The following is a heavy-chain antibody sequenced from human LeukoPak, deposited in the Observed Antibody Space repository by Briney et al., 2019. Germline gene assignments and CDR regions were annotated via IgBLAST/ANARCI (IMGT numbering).Heavy chain of an antibody. J-gene: IGHJ4*02. CDR3: ARQHSSSWYWVFYFDY. CDR2: IYYSGST. V-gene: IGHV4-39*01. D-gene: IGHD6-13*01. Sequence: PSETLSLTCTVSGGSISSSSYYWGWIRQPPGKGLEWIGSIYYSGSTYYNPSLKSRVTISVDTSKNQFSLKLSSVTAADTAVYYCARQHSSSWYWVFYFDYWGQGTLVTVSS. CDR1: GGSISSSSYY.